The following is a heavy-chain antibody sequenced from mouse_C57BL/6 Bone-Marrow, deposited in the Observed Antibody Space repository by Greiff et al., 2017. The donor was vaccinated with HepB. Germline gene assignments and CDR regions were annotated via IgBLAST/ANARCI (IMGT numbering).Heavy chain of an antibody. CDR3: AREVTTVVAGDYFDY. Sequence: QVQLQQPGAELVRPGTSVKLSCKASGYTFTSYWMHWVKQRPGQGLEWIGVIEPSDSYTNYNQKFKGKATLTVDTSSSTAYMQLSSLTSEDSAVYYCAREVTTVVAGDYFDYWGQGTTLTVSS. J-gene: IGHJ2*01. CDR1: GYTFTSYW. D-gene: IGHD1-1*01. V-gene: IGHV1-59*01. CDR2: IEPSDSYT.